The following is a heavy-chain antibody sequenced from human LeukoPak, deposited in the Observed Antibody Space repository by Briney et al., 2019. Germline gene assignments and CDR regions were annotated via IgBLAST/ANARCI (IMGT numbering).Heavy chain of an antibody. Sequence: GGSLRLSCAASRLSISDYGMHWVRQAPGKGLDWVAVISYDGSKKSYANSVRGRFTIPRDNPKNTLSLQMNNPRAAATAVCYCARDRQLGPPGFDYWGQGTLVTVSS. D-gene: IGHD5-18*01. CDR1: RLSISDYG. V-gene: IGHV3-30*03. J-gene: IGHJ4*02. CDR2: ISYDGSKK. CDR3: ARDRQLGPPGFDY.